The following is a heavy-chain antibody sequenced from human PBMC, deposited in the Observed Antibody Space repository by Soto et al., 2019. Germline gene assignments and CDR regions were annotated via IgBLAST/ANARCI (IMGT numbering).Heavy chain of an antibody. CDR3: ARGRARVSSSPSDY. J-gene: IGHJ4*02. CDR2: INHSGST. Sequence: QVQLPQWGAGLLKPSETLSLTCAVYGGSFSGYYWSWIRQPPGKGLEWIGEINHSGSTNYNPSLKSRVTISVDTSKNQFSLKLSSVTAADTAVYYCARGRARVSSSPSDYWGQGTLVTVSS. D-gene: IGHD6-6*01. CDR1: GGSFSGYY. V-gene: IGHV4-34*01.